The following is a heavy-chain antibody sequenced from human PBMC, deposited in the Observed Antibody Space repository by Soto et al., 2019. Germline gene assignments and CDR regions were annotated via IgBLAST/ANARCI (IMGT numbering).Heavy chain of an antibody. J-gene: IGHJ5*01. CDR3: VRLIGNSWLDS. CDR2: TYYRSKWYY. Sequence: SQTLSLTCAISGDSVSSNHATWGWIRQSPSRGLEWLGRTYYRSKWYYDYALSVKSRITINPDTSNNQLSLQLNSVTPDDTAVYYGVRLIGNSWLDSWGQGTLVTV. CDR1: GDSVSSNHAT. D-gene: IGHD3-16*01. V-gene: IGHV6-1*01.